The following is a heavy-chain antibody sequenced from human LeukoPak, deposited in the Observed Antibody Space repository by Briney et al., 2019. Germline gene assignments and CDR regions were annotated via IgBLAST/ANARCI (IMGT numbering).Heavy chain of an antibody. V-gene: IGHV3-21*01. Sequence: PGGSLRLSCAASGFTFSSYAMSWVRQAPGKGLEWVSSISSSSSYIYYADSVKGRFTISRDNAKNSLYLQMNSLRAEDTAVYYCARDRYYDSSGQETTDYWGQGTLVTVSS. D-gene: IGHD3-22*01. CDR2: ISSSSSYI. CDR1: GFTFSSYA. CDR3: ARDRYYDSSGQETTDY. J-gene: IGHJ4*02.